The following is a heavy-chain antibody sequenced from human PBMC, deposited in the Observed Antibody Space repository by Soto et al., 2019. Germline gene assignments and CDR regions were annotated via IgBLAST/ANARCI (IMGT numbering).Heavy chain of an antibody. CDR3: ARDSKYYYDSSGYLWFDP. J-gene: IGHJ5*02. CDR1: GGSISSGGYY. CDR2: IYYSGST. V-gene: IGHV4-31*03. D-gene: IGHD3-22*01. Sequence: SETLSLTCTVSGGSISSGGYYWSWIRQHPGKGLEWIGYIYYSGSTYYNPSLKSRVTISVDTSKNQFSLKLSSVTAADTAVYYCARDSKYYYDSSGYLWFDPWGQGTLVTVSS.